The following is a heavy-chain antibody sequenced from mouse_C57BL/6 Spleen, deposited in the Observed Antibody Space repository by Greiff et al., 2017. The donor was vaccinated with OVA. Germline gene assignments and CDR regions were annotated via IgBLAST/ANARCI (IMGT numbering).Heavy chain of an antibody. D-gene: IGHD2-2*01. J-gene: IGHJ3*01. CDR1: GYTFTSYW. Sequence: QVQLQQPGAELVRPGSSVKLSCKASGYTFTSYWMHWVKQRPIQGLEWIGNIDPSDSETHYNQKFKDKATLTVDKSSSTAYMQLSSLTSEDSAVYYCERSVDGYGGLAWFAYWGQGTLVTVSA. CDR3: ERSVDGYGGLAWFAY. CDR2: IDPSDSET. V-gene: IGHV1-52*01.